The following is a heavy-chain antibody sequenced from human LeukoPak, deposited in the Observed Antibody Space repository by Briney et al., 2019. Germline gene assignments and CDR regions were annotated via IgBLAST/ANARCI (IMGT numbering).Heavy chain of an antibody. CDR3: ARGGLLLWFGEGHYMDV. Sequence: PGGSLRLSCAASGFTFSSYGMSWVRQAPGKGLEWVSVIYSGGSTYYADSVKGRFTISRDNSKNTLYLQMNSLRAEDTAVYYCARGGLLLWFGEGHYMDVWGKGTTVTISS. D-gene: IGHD3-10*01. CDR2: IYSGGST. J-gene: IGHJ6*03. V-gene: IGHV3-66*01. CDR1: GFTFSSYG.